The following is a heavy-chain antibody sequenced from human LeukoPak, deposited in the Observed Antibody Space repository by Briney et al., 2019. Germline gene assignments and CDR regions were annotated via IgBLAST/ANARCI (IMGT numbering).Heavy chain of an antibody. D-gene: IGHD2-2*01. V-gene: IGHV3-21*01. CDR2: ISSSSSYI. CDR3: ARDLAMSFDY. Sequence: EWVSSISSSSSYIYYADSGKGRFTISRHNAKNSLYLQMNSLRAEDTVVYYCARDLAMSFDYWGQGTLVTVSS. J-gene: IGHJ4*02.